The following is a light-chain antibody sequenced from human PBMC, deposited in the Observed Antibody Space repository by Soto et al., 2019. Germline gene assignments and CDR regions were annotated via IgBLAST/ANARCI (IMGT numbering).Light chain of an antibody. CDR1: SSDVGRFEY. CDR3: QSYDSSLDV. Sequence: QSALTQPRSVSGSPGQSVTISCTGTSSDVGRFEYVSWYQQHPGEAPKVVVYDITKRPSGVPDRFSGSKSGNTASLAITGLQAEDEADYYCQSYDSSLDVFGTGTKLTVL. J-gene: IGLJ1*01. V-gene: IGLV2-11*01. CDR2: DIT.